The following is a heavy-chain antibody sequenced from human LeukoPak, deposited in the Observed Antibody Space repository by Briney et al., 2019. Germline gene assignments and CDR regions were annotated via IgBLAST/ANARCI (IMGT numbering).Heavy chain of an antibody. CDR1: GYTLTELS. CDR2: FDPEDGET. J-gene: IGHJ3*02. D-gene: IGHD2-15*01. Sequence: APVKVSCKVSGYTLTELSMHWVRQAPGKGLEWMEGFDPEDGETIYAQKFQGRVTMTEDTSTDTAYMELSSLRSEDTAVYYCAGGVVVAATDAFDIWGQGTMVTVSS. V-gene: IGHV1-24*01. CDR3: AGGVVVAATDAFDI.